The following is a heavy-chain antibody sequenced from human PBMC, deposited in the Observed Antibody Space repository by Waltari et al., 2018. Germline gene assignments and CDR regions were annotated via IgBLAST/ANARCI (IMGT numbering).Heavy chain of an antibody. Sequence: VQLIESGGGVVQPGRSLRLPWLASAFPFISYAIHWVSQAPGKGVEWVAVISYNERNIYYVDSVKGRFTISRDNSKKMLYLQMNSLRGEDTAVYYCARDYCDRTYCHGMDVWGQGTTVTVSS. V-gene: IGHV3-30*04. CDR1: AFPFISYA. J-gene: IGHJ6*02. CDR2: ISYNERNI. CDR3: ARDYCDRTYCHGMDV. D-gene: IGHD3-22*01.